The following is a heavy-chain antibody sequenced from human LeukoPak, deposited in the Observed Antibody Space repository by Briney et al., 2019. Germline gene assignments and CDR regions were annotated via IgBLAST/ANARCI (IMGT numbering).Heavy chain of an antibody. CDR3: AKHPTVTPYYFDY. J-gene: IGHJ4*02. D-gene: IGHD4-17*01. Sequence: PGGSLRLSCAASGFTFSNYAMSWVRQAPGKGLEWVSAISGSGGSTYYADSVKGRFTISRDNSKNTLYLQMNSLRAEDTAVYYCAKHPTVTPYYFDYWGQGTLVTVSS. CDR2: ISGSGGST. V-gene: IGHV3-23*01. CDR1: GFTFSNYA.